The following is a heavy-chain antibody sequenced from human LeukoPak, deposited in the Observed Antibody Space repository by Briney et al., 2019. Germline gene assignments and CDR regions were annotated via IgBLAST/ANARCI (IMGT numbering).Heavy chain of an antibody. V-gene: IGHV4-4*02. D-gene: IGHD3-10*01. CDR1: GGSISSSNW. CDR2: IYHSGST. Sequence: PSETLSLTCAVSGGSISSSNWWSWVRQPPGKGLEWIGEIYHSGSTNYNPSLKSRVTISVDKSKNQFSLQLNSVTPEDTAVYYCARVSASYPPDYWGQGTLVTVSS. J-gene: IGHJ4*02. CDR3: ARVSASYPPDY.